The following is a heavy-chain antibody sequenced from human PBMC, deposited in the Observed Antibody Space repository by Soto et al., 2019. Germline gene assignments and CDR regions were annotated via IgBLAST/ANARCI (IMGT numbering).Heavy chain of an antibody. CDR2: IWYDGSNK. V-gene: IGHV3-33*01. D-gene: IGHD6-19*01. CDR3: ARDRSGIAVAGTPWFDP. Sequence: QVQLVESGGGVVQPGRSLRLSCAASGFTFSSYGMHWVRQAPGKGLEWVAVIWYDGSNKYYADYVKGRFTISRDNSKNTLYLQMNSLRAEDTAVYYCARDRSGIAVAGTPWFDPWGQGTLVTVSS. CDR1: GFTFSSYG. J-gene: IGHJ5*02.